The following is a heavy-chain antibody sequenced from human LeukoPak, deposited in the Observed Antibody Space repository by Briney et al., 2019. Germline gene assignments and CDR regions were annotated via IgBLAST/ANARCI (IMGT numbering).Heavy chain of an antibody. V-gene: IGHV3-33*01. CDR2: MWYDGNKK. Sequence: PGGSLRLSCEGSGLSFNKYGMKWVRQAPGKGLYWVAVMWYDGNKKYYADSVKGRFTISRDNAKNSLYLQMNSLRAEDTAVYYCARERAAMAPYYFDYWGQGTLVTVSS. J-gene: IGHJ4*02. D-gene: IGHD5-18*01. CDR1: GLSFNKYG. CDR3: ARERAAMAPYYFDY.